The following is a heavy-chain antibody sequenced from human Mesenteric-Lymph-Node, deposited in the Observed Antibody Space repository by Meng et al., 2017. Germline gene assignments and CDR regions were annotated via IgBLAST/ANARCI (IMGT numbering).Heavy chain of an antibody. J-gene: IGHJ6*02. CDR1: GFTVSSNY. CDR2: INWNGGST. D-gene: IGHD2-15*01. CDR3: ARAYCSGGSCPAYYYYYGMDV. Sequence: GESLKISCAASGFTVSSNYMSWVRQAPGKGLEWVSGINWNGGSTGYADSVKGRFTISRDNAKNSLYLQMNSLRAEDTALYYCARAYCSGGSCPAYYYYYGMDVWGQGTTVTVSS. V-gene: IGHV3-20*04.